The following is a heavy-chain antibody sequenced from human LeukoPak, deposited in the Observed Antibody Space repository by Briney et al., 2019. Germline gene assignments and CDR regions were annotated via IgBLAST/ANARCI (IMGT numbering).Heavy chain of an antibody. CDR3: ARHHSGSSYFDL. CDR1: GGSIRTPTYY. D-gene: IGHD1-26*01. Sequence: SETLSLTCTVSGGSIRTPTYYWGWIRQPPGKGLEWIASSYYSGTTYYNTSLRSRLTTFVDTSNNQFYMNLSSVTAADTGVYYCARHHSGSSYFDLWGQGILVIVSS. CDR2: SYYSGTT. J-gene: IGHJ4*02. V-gene: IGHV4-39*01.